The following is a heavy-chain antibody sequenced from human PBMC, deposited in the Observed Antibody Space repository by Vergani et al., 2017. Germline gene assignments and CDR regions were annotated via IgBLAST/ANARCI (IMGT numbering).Heavy chain of an antibody. CDR2: VDPEDGET. Sequence: EVQLVQSGAEVKKPWATVKISCKVSGYTFTDYYMHWVQQAPGKGLEWMGLVDPEDGETIYAEKFQGRVTITADTSTDTAYMERSSLRSEDTAVYYCATPGYGSSTSCPSYCYYGMDVWGQGTTVTVSS. V-gene: IGHV1-69-2*01. CDR3: ATPGYGSSTSCPSYCYYGMDV. D-gene: IGHD2-2*01. J-gene: IGHJ6*02. CDR1: GYTFTDYY.